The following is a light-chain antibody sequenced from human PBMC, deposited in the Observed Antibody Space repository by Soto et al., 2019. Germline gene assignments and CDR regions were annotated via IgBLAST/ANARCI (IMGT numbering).Light chain of an antibody. V-gene: IGKV3-20*01. CDR3: QQYGNSPPVT. CDR1: QSVRRD. CDR2: GAS. J-gene: IGKJ5*01. Sequence: EIVLTQSPGTLSVSPGERASLYCRASQSVRRDLAWYQQRPGQAPRLLIYGASNRATGIPDRFSGSGSGTDFTLTISRLEPEDFAVYFCQQYGNSPPVTFGHGTRLEI.